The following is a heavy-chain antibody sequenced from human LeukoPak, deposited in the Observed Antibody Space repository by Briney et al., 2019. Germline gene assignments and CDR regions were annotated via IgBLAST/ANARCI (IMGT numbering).Heavy chain of an antibody. V-gene: IGHV1-69*13. CDR2: IIPIFGTA. CDR1: GGTFSSYA. J-gene: IGHJ3*02. CDR3: ARSDSGPDAFDI. Sequence: ASVKVSCKASGGTFSSYAISWVRQAPGQGLERMGGIIPIFGTANYAQKFQGRVTITADESTSTAYMELSSLRSEDTAVYYCARSDSGPDAFDIWGQGTMVTVSS.